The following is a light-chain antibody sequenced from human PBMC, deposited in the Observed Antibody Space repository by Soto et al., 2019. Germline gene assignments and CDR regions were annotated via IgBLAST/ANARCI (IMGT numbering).Light chain of an antibody. CDR3: LQYDNFPYT. CDR2: DAS. J-gene: IGKJ3*01. V-gene: IGKV1-33*01. Sequence: DSQMTQSPSSLSASVGDRVTITCQASEDISEYLNWYQQKPGKAPKLLIYDASTLETGVPSRFSGSGSGTYFTFTISSLQPDDFATYYWLQYDNFPYTFGPGTKVD. CDR1: EDISEY.